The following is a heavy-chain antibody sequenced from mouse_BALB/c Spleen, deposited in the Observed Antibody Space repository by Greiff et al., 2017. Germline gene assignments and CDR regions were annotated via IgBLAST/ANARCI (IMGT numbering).Heavy chain of an antibody. J-gene: IGHJ3*01. V-gene: IGHV14-1*02. CDR1: GFNTKDYY. D-gene: IGHD2-4*01. CDR2: IDPENTNT. Sequence: EVQLQQSGAELVRPGALVRLSCKASGFNTKDYYMHWVRQRPEQGLEWIGWIDPENTNTIYDPKFQGKASITADTSSNTAYLQLSSLTSEDTAVYYCARGHMITTRAWFAYWGQGTLVTVSA. CDR3: ARGHMITTRAWFAY.